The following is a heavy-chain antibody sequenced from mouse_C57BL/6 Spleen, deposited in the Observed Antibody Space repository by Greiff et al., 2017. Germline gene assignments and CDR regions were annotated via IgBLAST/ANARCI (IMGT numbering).Heavy chain of an antibody. V-gene: IGHV14-4*01. Sequence: VQLQQSGAELVRPGASVKLSCTASGFNIKDDYMHWVKQRPEQGLEWIGWIDPENGDTEYASKFQGKATITADTSSNTAYLQLSSLTSEDTAVYYCTTEDYGSSFPWFAYWGQGTLVTVSA. D-gene: IGHD1-1*01. CDR1: GFNIKDDY. CDR3: TTEDYGSSFPWFAY. J-gene: IGHJ3*01. CDR2: IDPENGDT.